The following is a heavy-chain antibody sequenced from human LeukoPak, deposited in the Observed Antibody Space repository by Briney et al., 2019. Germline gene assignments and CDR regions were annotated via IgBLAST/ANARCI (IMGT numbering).Heavy chain of an antibody. CDR2: VNPDGSIT. D-gene: IGHD2-2*01. CDR3: GRDSSPAGLGN. J-gene: IGHJ4*02. CDR1: GFTLSSDW. V-gene: IGHV3-74*01. Sequence: GGSLRLSCEASGFTLSSDWMHWVRQGPGKGLLWVSRVNPDGSITGYADSVKGRFTISRDNAKNTVWLQMNSLRAEDTAVYYCGRDSSPAGLGNWGQGTLVSVST.